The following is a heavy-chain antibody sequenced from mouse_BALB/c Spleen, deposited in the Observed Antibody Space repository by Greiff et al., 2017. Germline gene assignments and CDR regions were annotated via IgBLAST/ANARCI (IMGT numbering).Heavy chain of an antibody. CDR2: ILPGSGST. D-gene: IGHD2-12*01. CDR1: GYTFSSYW. V-gene: IGHV1-9*01. CDR3: ARSLYQGYAMDY. Sequence: VQLQQSGAELMKPGASVKISCKATGYTFSSYWIEWVKQRPGHGLEWIGEILPGSGSTNYNEKFKGKATFTADTSSNTAYMQLSSLTSEDSAVYYCARSLYQGYAMDYWGQGTSVTVSS. J-gene: IGHJ4*01.